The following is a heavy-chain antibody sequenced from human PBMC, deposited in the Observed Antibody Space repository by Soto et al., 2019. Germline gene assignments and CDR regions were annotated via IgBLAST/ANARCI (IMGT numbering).Heavy chain of an antibody. D-gene: IGHD4-17*01. CDR2: IWYDGSNK. Sequence: GCSLKLSCAASGFSFWVYGMHWVRQAPGKGLEWVAVIWYDGSNKYYADSVKGRFTISRDNSKNTLYLQMNSLRAEGTAVYYCARALRLAGPLVFDYWGQGTLVTVSS. CDR1: GFSFWVYG. J-gene: IGHJ4*02. V-gene: IGHV3-33*01. CDR3: ARALRLAGPLVFDY.